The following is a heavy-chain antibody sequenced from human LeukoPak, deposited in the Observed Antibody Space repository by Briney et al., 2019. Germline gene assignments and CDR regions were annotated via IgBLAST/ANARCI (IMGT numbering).Heavy chain of an antibody. CDR3: ARDVILGDDKGWFDT. D-gene: IGHD3-16*01. V-gene: IGHV1-2*02. J-gene: IGHJ5*02. CDR1: GYTFSDYV. CDR2: INPKSGGT. Sequence: ASVKVSCKASGYTFSDYVIHWVRQAPGQGLECMGWINPKSGGTNYVQKFQGRVTMTRDTSINTVYMELSSLNSDDTAMYYCARDVILGDDKGWFDTWGQGTLVTVCS.